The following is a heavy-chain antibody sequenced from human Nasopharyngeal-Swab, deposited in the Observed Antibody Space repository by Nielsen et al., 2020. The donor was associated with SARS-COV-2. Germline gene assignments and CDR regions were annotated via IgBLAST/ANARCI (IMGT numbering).Heavy chain of an antibody. J-gene: IGHJ5*02. CDR3: ARLQPDYGGKYNWFDP. CDR2: IYPGDSDT. D-gene: IGHD4-23*01. CDR1: GYSFTSYW. V-gene: IGHV5-51*01. Sequence: GGSLRLSCQGSGYSFTSYWIGWVRQMPGKGLEWMGIIYPGDSDTRYSPSFQGQVTISADKSISTAYLQWSSLKASDTAMYYCARLQPDYGGKYNWFDPWGQGTLVTVSS.